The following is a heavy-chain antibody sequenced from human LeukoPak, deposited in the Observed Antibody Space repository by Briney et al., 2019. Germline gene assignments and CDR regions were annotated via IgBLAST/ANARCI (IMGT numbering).Heavy chain of an antibody. V-gene: IGHV4-4*07. CDR3: ARVFSVAGTFDY. Sequence: SETLSLTCTVSGGSFSIYYWSWIRQPAGKVLEWIGRIYTSGNTYYNPSLKSRATMSVDTSKNQFSLNLSSVTAADTAVYYCARVFSVAGTFDYWGQGTLVTVSS. J-gene: IGHJ4*02. CDR2: IYTSGNT. CDR1: GGSFSIYY. D-gene: IGHD6-19*01.